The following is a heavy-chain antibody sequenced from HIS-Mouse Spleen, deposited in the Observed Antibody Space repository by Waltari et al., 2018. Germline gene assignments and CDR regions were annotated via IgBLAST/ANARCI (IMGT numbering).Heavy chain of an antibody. J-gene: IGHJ2*01. D-gene: IGHD6-13*01. CDR3: AREIPYSSSWYDWYFDL. CDR1: GGSISSSSYH. CDR2: IYYSGST. Sequence: QLQLQESGPGLVKPSETLSLTCTAPGGSISSSSYHWGWIRQPPGKGLGWIGSIYYSGSTYYNPSLKSRVTISVDTSKNQFSLKLSSVTAADTAVYYCAREIPYSSSWYDWYFDLWGRGTLVTVSS. V-gene: IGHV4-39*07.